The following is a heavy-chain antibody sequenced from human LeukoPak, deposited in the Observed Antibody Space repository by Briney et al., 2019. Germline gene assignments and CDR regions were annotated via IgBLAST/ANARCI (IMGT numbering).Heavy chain of an antibody. D-gene: IGHD6-13*01. CDR3: ARHGIADWFDP. CDR2: IDPSDSYT. Sequence: GESLRISCKGSGYSFTNYWITWVRQMPGKGLEWMGRIDPSDSYTSYSPSFQGHVTISADKSISTAYLQWNSLKASDTAMYYCARHGIADWFDPWGQGTLVTASS. J-gene: IGHJ5*02. CDR1: GYSFTNYW. V-gene: IGHV5-10-1*01.